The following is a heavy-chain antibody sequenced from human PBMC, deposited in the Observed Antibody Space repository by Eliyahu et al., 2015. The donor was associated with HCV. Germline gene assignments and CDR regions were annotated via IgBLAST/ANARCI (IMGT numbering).Heavy chain of an antibody. CDR1: GFTFSGYW. CDR2: INTDGSSI. CDR3: ARGAPRWYFDN. Sequence: EVQLVESGGDSVQPGGSLXLSCAASGFTFSGYWMHWVRQAPGKGLVWVSRINTDGSSITYADSVKGRFTISRDNSKNILYLQMDSLRAEDTAVYFCARGAPRWYFDNWGQGTLVTVSS. V-gene: IGHV3-74*01. J-gene: IGHJ4*02. D-gene: IGHD1-26*01.